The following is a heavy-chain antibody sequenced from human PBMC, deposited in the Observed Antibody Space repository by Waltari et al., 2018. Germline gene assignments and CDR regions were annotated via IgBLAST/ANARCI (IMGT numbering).Heavy chain of an antibody. CDR3: ARWELLGWFDP. V-gene: IGHV3-53*01. CDR2: SYSGGST. CDR1: GFTVSSHY. D-gene: IGHD1-26*01. Sequence: EVQLVESGGGLIQPGGSLRLSCAASGFTVSSHYMSWVRQDPGKGLGWVSFSYSGGSTYYADSVKGRFTISRDNSKNTLYLQMNSLRAEDTAVYYCARWELLGWFDPWGQGTLVTVSS. J-gene: IGHJ5*02.